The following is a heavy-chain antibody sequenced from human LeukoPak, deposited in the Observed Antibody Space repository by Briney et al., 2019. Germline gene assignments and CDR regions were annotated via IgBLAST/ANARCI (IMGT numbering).Heavy chain of an antibody. D-gene: IGHD5-18*01. CDR3: ARDTGYGLDP. Sequence: GGSLRFSCAASGLTFSSYWMSWVRQAPGKGLEWVANIKQDGNEKYYVDSVKGRFTISRDNAKNSLYLQMSSLRVEDTAVYYCARDTGYGLDPWGQGTLVTVSS. J-gene: IGHJ5*02. V-gene: IGHV3-7*01. CDR1: GLTFSSYW. CDR2: IKQDGNEK.